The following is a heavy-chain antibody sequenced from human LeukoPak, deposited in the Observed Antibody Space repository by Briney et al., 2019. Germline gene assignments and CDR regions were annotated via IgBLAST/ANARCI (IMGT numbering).Heavy chain of an antibody. CDR1: GASIDSFY. V-gene: IGHV4-4*07. D-gene: IGHD2-2*01. CDR2: IYSSGSA. J-gene: IGHJ5*02. Sequence: SETLSLTCSVSGASIDSFYWSWIRQSARKGLEWIGRIYSSGSANYNPSLKSRVTMSVDMSKKQISLKLTSVTAADTALYYCARNMGYCSSTSCYNYFDPWGQGLLVTVSS. CDR3: ARNMGYCSSTSCYNYFDP.